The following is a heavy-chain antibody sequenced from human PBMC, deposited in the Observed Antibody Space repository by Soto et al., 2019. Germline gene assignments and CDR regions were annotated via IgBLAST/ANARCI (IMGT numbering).Heavy chain of an antibody. CDR1: GYTFTGYY. Sequence: ASVKVSCKASGYTFTGYYMHWVRQAPGQGLEWMGWINPNSGGTNYAQKFQGWVTMTRDTSISTAYMELSRLRSDDTAAYYCARGARNTTNAFDIWGQGTMVTVSS. CDR2: INPNSGGT. J-gene: IGHJ3*02. D-gene: IGHD2-2*01. V-gene: IGHV1-2*04. CDR3: ARGARNTTNAFDI.